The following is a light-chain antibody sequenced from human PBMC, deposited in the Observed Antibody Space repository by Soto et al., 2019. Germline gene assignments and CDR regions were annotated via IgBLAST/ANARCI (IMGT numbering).Light chain of an antibody. Sequence: QSVLTQPASVSGSPGQSITISCTGTSSDVGGYNYVSWYQHRPGKAPKLMIYDVSNRPSGVSNRFSGSKSGNTASLTISGLQPEDEADYYCCSYTTSNTRQIVFGTGTKVTVL. J-gene: IGLJ1*01. CDR2: DVS. V-gene: IGLV2-14*03. CDR3: CSYTTSNTRQIV. CDR1: SSDVGGYNY.